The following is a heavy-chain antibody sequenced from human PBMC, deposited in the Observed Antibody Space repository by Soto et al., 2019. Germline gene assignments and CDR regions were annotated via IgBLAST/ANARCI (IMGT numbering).Heavy chain of an antibody. J-gene: IGHJ4*02. D-gene: IGHD2-2*02. CDR3: AKDVTLPTPDHYQPLIYPPLDY. V-gene: IGHV3-30*18. CDR1: EFSFSSYG. Sequence: QVQLVEYGGRVVQPGRSLRLSYAASEFSFSSYGMHWVSQAPVNGMEWVAVISYDGSNKYYADSVKGRFAISRDNSKNTCSLQMNILRAEDSAVYYCAKDVTLPTPDHYQPLIYPPLDYWGQGTLVNVSS. CDR2: ISYDGSNK.